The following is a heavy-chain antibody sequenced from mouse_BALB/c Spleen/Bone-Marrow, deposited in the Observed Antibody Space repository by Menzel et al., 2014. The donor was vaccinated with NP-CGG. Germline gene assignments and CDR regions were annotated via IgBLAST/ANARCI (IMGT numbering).Heavy chain of an antibody. D-gene: IGHD3-1*01. V-gene: IGHV1-84*02. CDR1: GYTFTDYY. Sequence: QVQLKQSRPELVKPGASVKISCKASGYTFTDYYINWVKQKPGQGLEWIGWIYPGSGSTKYNEKFKGKATLTVDTSSSAAYMQLSSLTSEDTAVYFCANLGRYAMDCWGQGTSVTVSS. CDR3: ANLGRYAMDC. CDR2: IYPGSGST. J-gene: IGHJ4*01.